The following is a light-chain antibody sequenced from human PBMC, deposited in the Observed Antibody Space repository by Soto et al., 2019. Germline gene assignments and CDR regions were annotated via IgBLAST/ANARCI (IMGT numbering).Light chain of an antibody. V-gene: IGKV3D-20*01. CDR2: DAS. Sequence: EIVLTQSPATLSLSPGKRPPPPCGPIQMFGTTYLAWYQQKPALAPRLLIYDASSRATGIPDRFSGSGSGTDFTLTISRLEPEDFAVYYCQQYGSSPFTFGQGTKLEIK. J-gene: IGKJ2*01. CDR3: QQYGSSPFT. CDR1: QMFGTTY.